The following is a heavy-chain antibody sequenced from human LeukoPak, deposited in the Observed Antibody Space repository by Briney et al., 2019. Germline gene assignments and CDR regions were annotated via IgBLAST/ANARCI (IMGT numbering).Heavy chain of an antibody. CDR2: IYYSGTT. J-gene: IGHJ3*02. CDR3: ARALGAFDI. CDR1: GGSISSYY. V-gene: IGHV4-59*12. Sequence: SETLSLTCTVSGGSISSYYWNWIRQPPGKGLEWIGYIYYSGTTNYNPSLKSRVSMSVDKSKNQVSLKLNSVTAADTAVYYCARALGAFDIWGQGTMVTVSS.